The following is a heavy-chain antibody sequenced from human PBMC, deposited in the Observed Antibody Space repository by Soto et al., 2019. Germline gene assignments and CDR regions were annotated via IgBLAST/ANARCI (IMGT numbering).Heavy chain of an antibody. D-gene: IGHD2-2*01. Sequence: QVQLVQSGAEVKKPGSSVKVSCKASGGTFSSYTISWVRQAPGQGLEWMGRIIPILGIANYAQKFQGRVTITADKSTSTAYMELSSLRSEDTAVYYCARETPLCPSCYLYWCQGTLVTVSS. CDR1: GGTFSSYT. J-gene: IGHJ4*02. CDR3: ARETPLCPSCYLY. V-gene: IGHV1-69*08. CDR2: IIPILGIA.